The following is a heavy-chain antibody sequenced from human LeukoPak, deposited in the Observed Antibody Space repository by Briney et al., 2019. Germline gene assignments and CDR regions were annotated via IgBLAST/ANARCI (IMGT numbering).Heavy chain of an antibody. CDR3: ARDESEIRGLGAFDI. CDR2: ISAYNGNT. J-gene: IGHJ3*02. CDR1: GYTFTSYG. Sequence: ASVKVSCKASGYTFTSYGLTWVRQAPGQGLEWMGWISAYNGNTNYAQKVQGRLTMTTDTSTSTAYMELRSLRSDDTAVYYCARDESEIRGLGAFDIWGQGSMVTVSS. V-gene: IGHV1-18*01. D-gene: IGHD5-24*01.